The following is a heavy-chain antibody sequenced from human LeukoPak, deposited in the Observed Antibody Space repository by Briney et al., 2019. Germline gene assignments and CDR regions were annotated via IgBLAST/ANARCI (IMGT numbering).Heavy chain of an antibody. V-gene: IGHV4-34*01. J-gene: IGHJ4*02. CDR2: INHSGST. CDR3: ARGNYYDSRRFDY. D-gene: IGHD3-22*01. Sequence: LRLSCTASGFTFSYYAIHWVRQPPGKGLEWIGEINHSGSTNYNPSLKSRVTISVDTSKNQFSLKLSSVTAADTAVYYCARGNYYDSRRFDYWGQGTLVTVSS. CDR1: GFTFSYYA.